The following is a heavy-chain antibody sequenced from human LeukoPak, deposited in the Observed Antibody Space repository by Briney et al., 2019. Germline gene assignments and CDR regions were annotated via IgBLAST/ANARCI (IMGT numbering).Heavy chain of an antibody. J-gene: IGHJ4*02. V-gene: IGHV3-30*02. Sequence: PGGSLRLSCAASGFTFSSYGMHWVRQAPGKGLEWVAFIRYDGSNKYYADSVKGRFTISRDNSKNTLYLQMNSLRAEDTAVYYCAKSLRMMATSLGYWGQGTLVTVSS. CDR1: GFTFSSYG. D-gene: IGHD5-24*01. CDR2: IRYDGSNK. CDR3: AKSLRMMATSLGY.